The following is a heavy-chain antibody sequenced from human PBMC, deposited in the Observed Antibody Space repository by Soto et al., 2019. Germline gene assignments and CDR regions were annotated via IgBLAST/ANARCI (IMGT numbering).Heavy chain of an antibody. CDR2: IYYSGST. J-gene: IGHJ4*02. CDR3: AIVGNTAMGQQYYFDY. CDR1: GGSISSYY. V-gene: IGHV4-59*01. Sequence: SETLSLTCTVSGGSISSYYWSWIRQPPGKGLEWIGYIYYSGSTNYNPSLKSRVTISVDTSKNQFSLKLSAVTAADTAVYYCAIVGNTAMGQQYYFDYWGQGTLVTVSS. D-gene: IGHD5-18*01.